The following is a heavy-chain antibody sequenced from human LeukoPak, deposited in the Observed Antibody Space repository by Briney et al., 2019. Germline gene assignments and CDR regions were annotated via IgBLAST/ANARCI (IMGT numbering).Heavy chain of an antibody. J-gene: IGHJ4*02. Sequence: GGSLRLSCAASGFTVSSNYMSWARQAPGKGLEWVSVIYSGGSTYYADSVKGRFTISRDNSKNTLYLQMNSLRAEDTAVYYCARVSIAAPFDYWGQGTLVAVSS. CDR1: GFTVSSNY. CDR3: ARVSIAAPFDY. D-gene: IGHD6-6*01. V-gene: IGHV3-66*01. CDR2: IYSGGST.